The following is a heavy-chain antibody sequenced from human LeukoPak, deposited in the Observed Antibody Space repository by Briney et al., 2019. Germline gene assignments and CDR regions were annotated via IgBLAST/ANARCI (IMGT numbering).Heavy chain of an antibody. J-gene: IGHJ4*02. D-gene: IGHD1-1*01. Sequence: GESLKISCAASGFTFSSYGMHWVRQAPGKGLEWVAFIRYDGSNKYYADSVKGRFTISRDNSKNTLYLQMNSLRAEDTAVYYCAKLHTTGTPNGDYWGQGTLVTVSS. CDR1: GFTFSSYG. CDR2: IRYDGSNK. V-gene: IGHV3-30*02. CDR3: AKLHTTGTPNGDY.